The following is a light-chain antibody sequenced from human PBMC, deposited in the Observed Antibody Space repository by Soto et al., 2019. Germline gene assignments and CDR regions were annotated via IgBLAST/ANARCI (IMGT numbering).Light chain of an antibody. J-gene: IGKJ2*01. V-gene: IGKV3-20*01. CDR1: QSVSSSY. CDR3: QQYGSSPPYT. Sequence: EIELTQSPGTLSSAPGERATLSCRASQSVSSSYLAWYQQKPGQAPRLLIYGASIRATGIPDRFSGSGSGTDFTLTISRLEPEDFAVYYCQQYGSSPPYTFGQGTKLEIK. CDR2: GAS.